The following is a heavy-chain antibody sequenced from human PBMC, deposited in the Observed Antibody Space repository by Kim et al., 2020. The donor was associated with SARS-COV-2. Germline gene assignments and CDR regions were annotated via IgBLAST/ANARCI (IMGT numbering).Heavy chain of an antibody. Sequence: GGSLRLSCAASGFTFSSYGMHWVRQAPGKGLEWVAVIWYDGSNKYYADSVKGRFTISRDNSKNTLYLQMNSLRAEDTAVYYCAKPPDTYYYGSVYFDYWGQGTLVTVSS. J-gene: IGHJ4*02. CDR1: GFTFSSYG. CDR3: AKPPDTYYYGSVYFDY. CDR2: IWYDGSNK. V-gene: IGHV3-33*06. D-gene: IGHD3-10*01.